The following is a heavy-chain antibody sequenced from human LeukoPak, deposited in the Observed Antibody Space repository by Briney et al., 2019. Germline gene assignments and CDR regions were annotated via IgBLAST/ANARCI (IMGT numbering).Heavy chain of an antibody. D-gene: IGHD3-9*01. CDR3: AKDTAGHYDILTGGIDY. V-gene: IGHV3-9*01. CDR1: GFTFDDYA. J-gene: IGHJ4*02. CDR2: ISWNSGSI. Sequence: GGPLRLSCAASGFTFDDYAMHWVRQAPGKGLEWVSGISWNSGSIGYADSVKGRFTISRDNAKNSLYLQMNSLRAEDTALYYCAKDTAGHYDILTGGIDYWGQGTLVTVSS.